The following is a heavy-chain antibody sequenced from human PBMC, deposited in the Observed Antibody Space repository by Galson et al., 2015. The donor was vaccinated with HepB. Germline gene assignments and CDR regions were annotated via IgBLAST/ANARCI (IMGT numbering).Heavy chain of an antibody. CDR1: GYTFTSYY. J-gene: IGHJ2*01. D-gene: IGHD5-12*01. CDR3: ARDRYSGYDTRGNWYFDL. CDR2: INPSGGST. V-gene: IGHV1-46*01. Sequence: SVKVSCKASGYTFTSYYMHWVRQAPGQGLEWMGIINPSGGSTSYAQKFQGRVTMTRDTSTSTVYMELSSLRSEDTAVYYCARDRYSGYDTRGNWYFDLWGRGTLVTVSS.